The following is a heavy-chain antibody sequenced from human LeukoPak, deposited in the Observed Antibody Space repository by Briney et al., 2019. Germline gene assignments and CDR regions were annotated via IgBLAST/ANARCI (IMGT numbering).Heavy chain of an antibody. CDR3: AKTYSRESGYDFFFHY. CDR1: GFSFSSYG. J-gene: IGHJ4*02. V-gene: IGHV3-33*06. Sequence: GGSLRLSCAASGFSFSSYGFHWVRQAPGEGLEWVSAISYDGKNMHYADSVKGRFTISRDNSRNTVYLQMNSLRVEDTAVYYCAKTYSRESGYDFFFHYWGQGTRVTVSS. D-gene: IGHD5-12*01. CDR2: ISYDGKNM.